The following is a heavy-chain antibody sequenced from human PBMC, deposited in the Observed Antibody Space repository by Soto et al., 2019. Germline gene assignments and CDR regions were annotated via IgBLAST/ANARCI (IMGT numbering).Heavy chain of an antibody. CDR2: IYYSGST. CDR1: GGSISSGDYY. V-gene: IGHV4-61*08. J-gene: IGHJ6*03. CDR3: ARSIARSPLALYYYYYMDV. Sequence: PSETLSLTCTVSGGSISSGDYYWSWIRQPPGKGLEWIGYIYYSGSTNYNPSLKSRVTISVDTSKNQFSLKLSSVTAADTAVYYCARSIARSPLALYYYYYMDVWGKGTTVTVSS. D-gene: IGHD2-21*01.